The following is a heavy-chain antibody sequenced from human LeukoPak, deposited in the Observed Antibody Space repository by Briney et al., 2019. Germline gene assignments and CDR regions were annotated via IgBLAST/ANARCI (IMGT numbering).Heavy chain of an antibody. J-gene: IGHJ2*01. CDR3: ARAGYDTSGFWYFDL. V-gene: IGHV4-59*01. CDR2: MYYSGST. CDR1: GGSISNYY. Sequence: SETLSLTCSVSGGSISNYYWSWIRQPPGKGLGWIGSMYYSGSTNYNPSLKSRATISEDTSKKQFSLKLSSVTAADTAVYCARAGYDTSGFWYFDLWGRGTLVTVSS. D-gene: IGHD3-22*01.